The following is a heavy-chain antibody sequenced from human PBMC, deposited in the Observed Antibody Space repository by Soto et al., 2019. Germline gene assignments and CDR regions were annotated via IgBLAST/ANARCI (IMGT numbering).Heavy chain of an antibody. J-gene: IGHJ2*01. CDR2: ISGGGLST. CDR1: GINFNNYA. CDR3: AITPNCGRDCSADSYWYIEI. D-gene: IGHD2-21*02. V-gene: IGHV3-23*01. Sequence: EVQLLESGGNLVQPGGSLRLSCAASGINFNNYAMSWVRQAPGKGLEWVSAISGGGLSTYYADSVKGRSTISRDNSRNTLFLQMNALRVEDTAIYYCAITPNCGRDCSADSYWYIEIWGRGTLVTVSS.